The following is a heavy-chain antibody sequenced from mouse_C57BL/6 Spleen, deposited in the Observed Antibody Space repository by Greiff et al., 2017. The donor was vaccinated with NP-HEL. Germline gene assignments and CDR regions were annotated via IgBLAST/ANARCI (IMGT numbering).Heavy chain of an antibody. CDR1: GYSFTGYY. D-gene: IGHD3-2*02. J-gene: IGHJ2*01. Sequence: EVMLVESGPELVKPGASVKISCKASGYSFTGYYMHWVKQSHGNILDWIGYIYPYNGVSSYNQKFKGKATLTVDKSSSTAYMELRSLTSEDSAVYYCARNGDSSGYDYWGQGTTLTVSS. CDR3: ARNGDSSGYDY. V-gene: IGHV1-31*01. CDR2: IYPYNGVS.